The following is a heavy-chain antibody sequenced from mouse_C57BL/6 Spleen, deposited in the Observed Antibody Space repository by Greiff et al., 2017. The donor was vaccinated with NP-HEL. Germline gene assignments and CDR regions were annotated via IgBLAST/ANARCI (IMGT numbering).Heavy chain of an antibody. Sequence: EVNVVESGGGLVQPGGSLSLSCAASGFTFTDYYMSWVRQPPGKALEWLGFIRNKANGYTTEYSASVKGRFTISRDNSQSILYLQMNALRAEDSATYYCARYHYGSSSQDYWGQGTSVTVSS. D-gene: IGHD1-1*01. J-gene: IGHJ4*01. CDR1: GFTFTDYY. CDR2: IRNKANGYTT. CDR3: ARYHYGSSSQDY. V-gene: IGHV7-3*01.